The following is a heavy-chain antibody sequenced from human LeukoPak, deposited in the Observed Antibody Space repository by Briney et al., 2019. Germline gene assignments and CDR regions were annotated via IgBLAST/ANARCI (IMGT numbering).Heavy chain of an antibody. CDR1: GGSISSGDYY. J-gene: IGHJ4*02. CDR3: ASLYSGSYFLDY. Sequence: SQTLSLTCTVSGGSISSGDYYWSWIRQPPGRGLEWIGYIYYSGSTYYNPSLKSRVTISVDTSKNQFSLKLSSVTAADTAVYYCASLYSGSYFLDYWGQGTLVTVSS. V-gene: IGHV4-30-4*01. D-gene: IGHD1-26*01. CDR2: IYYSGST.